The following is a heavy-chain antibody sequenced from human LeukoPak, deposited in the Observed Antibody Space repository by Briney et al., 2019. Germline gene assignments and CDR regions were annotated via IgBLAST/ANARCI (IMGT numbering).Heavy chain of an antibody. V-gene: IGHV1-46*01. CDR1: GYTFTSDY. CDR2: INPSGGST. D-gene: IGHD4-23*01. Sequence: ASVKVSCKTSGYTFTSDYIHWVRQAPGQGLEWMGIINPSGGSTAYAQKFQGRVTMTRDTSTNTVYMELSSLRSEDTAVYYCARPTTVGNAFHIWGQGTMVTVSS. J-gene: IGHJ3*02. CDR3: ARPTTVGNAFHI.